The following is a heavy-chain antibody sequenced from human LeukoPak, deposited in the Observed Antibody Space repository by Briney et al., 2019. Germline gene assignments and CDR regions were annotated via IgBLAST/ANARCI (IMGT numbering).Heavy chain of an antibody. D-gene: IGHD3-3*01. CDR3: AREGGFYRPLDY. V-gene: IGHV4-28*03. Sequence: ESGPTLVNPTETLTLTCTVSGFSLSNARMGVSWIRQPPGKGLEWIGEVHLDGRTNYNPSLESRLTMSVDVSENQVSLKLTSVTAEATAVYYCAREGGFYRPLDYSGQGTLVTVSS. CDR1: GFSLSNARMG. J-gene: IGHJ4*02. CDR2: VHLDGRT.